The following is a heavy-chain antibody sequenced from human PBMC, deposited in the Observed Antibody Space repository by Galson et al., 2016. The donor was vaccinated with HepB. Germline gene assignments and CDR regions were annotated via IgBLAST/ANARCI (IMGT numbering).Heavy chain of an antibody. Sequence: SVKVSCKASSYTFTSYGVSWVRQAPGQGLEWMGRISADTGNTNYAQKFRGRVTLTTDTSRNTAYMALRSLRSDDTAMYYCARDHTLTGHHLFDAFDLWGQGTMVTVSS. D-gene: IGHD7-27*01. CDR1: SYTFTSYG. CDR2: ISADTGNT. CDR3: ARDHTLTGHHLFDAFDL. V-gene: IGHV1-18*01. J-gene: IGHJ3*01.